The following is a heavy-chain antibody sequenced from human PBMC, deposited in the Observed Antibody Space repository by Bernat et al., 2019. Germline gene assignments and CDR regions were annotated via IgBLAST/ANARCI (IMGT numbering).Heavy chain of an antibody. D-gene: IGHD3-10*01. CDR1: GFTFSSYE. CDR3: ARGTGGWFVLNAFDL. Sequence: EVQLVESGGGLVQPGGSLRLSCAASGFTFSSYEMNWVRQAPGKGLEWVSYISSSGSTIFYADSMKGRFTISRDNAKNSLYLQMNSLRAEDTAVYYCARGTGGWFVLNAFDLWGQRTMVTVSS. CDR2: ISSSGSTI. J-gene: IGHJ3*01. V-gene: IGHV3-48*03.